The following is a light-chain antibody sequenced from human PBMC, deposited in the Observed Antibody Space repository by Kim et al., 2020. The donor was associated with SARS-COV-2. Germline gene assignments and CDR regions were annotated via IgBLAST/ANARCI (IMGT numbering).Light chain of an antibody. CDR2: SAS. CDR1: TGAVISANY. V-gene: IGLV7-43*01. CDR3: LVYYGGAWV. Sequence: QAVVTQEPSLTVSPGGTVTLTCTSSTGAVISANYPNWFQQKPGQAPRPLIYSASSKHSWTPARFSGPLLGGKAALTLSGVQPEDEAEYYCLVYYGGAWVFGGGTQLTVL. J-gene: IGLJ3*02.